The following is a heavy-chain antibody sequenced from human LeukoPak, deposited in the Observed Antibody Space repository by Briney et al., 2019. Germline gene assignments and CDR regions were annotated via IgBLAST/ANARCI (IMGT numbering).Heavy chain of an antibody. D-gene: IGHD3-10*01. CDR3: AKSPLWFGELLPFDP. J-gene: IGHJ5*02. Sequence: PGGSLTLSCVASGFTFSTYTMDWIRQPPGKGLEWIGYIYYSGSTNYNPSLKSRVTISVDTSKTQFSLKLSSVTAADTAVYYCAKSPLWFGELLPFDPWGQGTLVTVSS. CDR2: IYYSGST. CDR1: GFTFSTYT. V-gene: IGHV4-59*01.